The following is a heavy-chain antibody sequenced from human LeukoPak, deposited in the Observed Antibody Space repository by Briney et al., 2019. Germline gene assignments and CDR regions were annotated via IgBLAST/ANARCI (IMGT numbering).Heavy chain of an antibody. J-gene: IGHJ4*02. D-gene: IGHD3-16*02. V-gene: IGHV4-39*01. Sequence: SETLSLTCTVSGDSISSGSYYWGWIRQPPGKGLEWIGSIYYSGSTYYNPSLRDRVTISVDTSNNQFSLELSSVAAADTAVYYCARFVWGSYRYGHYWGQGTLVTVSS. CDR2: IYYSGST. CDR1: GDSISSGSYY. CDR3: ARFVWGSYRYGHY.